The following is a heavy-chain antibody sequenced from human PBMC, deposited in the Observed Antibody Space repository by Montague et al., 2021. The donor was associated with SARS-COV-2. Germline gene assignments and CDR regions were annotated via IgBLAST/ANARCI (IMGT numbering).Heavy chain of an antibody. J-gene: IGHJ4*02. CDR1: GFTLRSYG. Sequence: SLRLSCAVSGFTLRSYGMTWVRQAPGKGLEWVSAISGSGSSTYYPDSAKGRLTISRDRSRNTLYLQMNSLRVEDTAVYYCASRPGEPYYYDYWGPGALVTVSS. CDR3: ASRPGEPYYYDY. V-gene: IGHV3-23*01. CDR2: ISGSGSST. D-gene: IGHD1-14*01.